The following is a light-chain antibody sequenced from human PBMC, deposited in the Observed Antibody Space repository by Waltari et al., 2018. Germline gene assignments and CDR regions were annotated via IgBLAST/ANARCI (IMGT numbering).Light chain of an antibody. Sequence: QSALTQPASVSGSPGQSITISCTGTSSDIGAYNYVSWYQQHPGKAPKLMISEVSNRPPGVPDRCFGCKSGNTAYLRRSGVQAEDEDDYYCSSYRSRNTPVLFGGGTTLTVV. CDR3: SSYRSRNTPVL. CDR1: SSDIGAYNY. CDR2: EVS. V-gene: IGLV2-14*01. J-gene: IGLJ3*02.